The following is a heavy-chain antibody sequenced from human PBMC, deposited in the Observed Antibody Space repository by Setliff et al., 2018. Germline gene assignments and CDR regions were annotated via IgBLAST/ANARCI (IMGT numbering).Heavy chain of an antibody. CDR3: ARGYRGYYNFWSGSQGANWFDP. CDR2: FDPEDGET. D-gene: IGHD3-3*01. J-gene: IGHJ5*02. CDR1: GYTLTELS. Sequence: EASAKVSCKVSGYTLTELSRHWVRQAPGKGLEWMGGFDPEDGETIYAQKFQGRVTITADESTSTAYMELSSLRSEDTAVYYCARGYRGYYNFWSGSQGANWFDPWGQGTLVTVSS. V-gene: IGHV1-24*01.